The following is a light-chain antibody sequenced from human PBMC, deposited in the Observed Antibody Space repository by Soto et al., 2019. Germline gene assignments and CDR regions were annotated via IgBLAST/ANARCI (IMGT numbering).Light chain of an antibody. CDR1: QSISSY. Sequence: DIQMTQSPSSLSASVGDRVTITCRASQSISSYLNWYQQKPGKAPKLLIYAASSLQSGVPSRFSGSGSGTDFTLTISSLQPEDFATYYCQQYNSYSITCGQGTRLEIK. CDR2: AAS. V-gene: IGKV1-39*01. J-gene: IGKJ5*01. CDR3: QQYNSYSIT.